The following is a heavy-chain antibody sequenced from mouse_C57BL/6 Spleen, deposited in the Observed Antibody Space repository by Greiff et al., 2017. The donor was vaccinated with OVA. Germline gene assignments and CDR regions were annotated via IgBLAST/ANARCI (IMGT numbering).Heavy chain of an antibody. J-gene: IGHJ1*03. D-gene: IGHD1-1*01. CDR3: APTVVGGYWYFDV. V-gene: IGHV1-50*01. Sequence: QVQLQQPGAELVKPGASVKLSCKASGYTFTSYWMQWVKQRPGQGLEWIGEIDPSDSYTNYNQKFKGKATLTVDTSSSTAYMQLSSLTSEDSAVYYCAPTVVGGYWYFDVWGTGTTVTVSS. CDR2: IDPSDSYT. CDR1: GYTFTSYW.